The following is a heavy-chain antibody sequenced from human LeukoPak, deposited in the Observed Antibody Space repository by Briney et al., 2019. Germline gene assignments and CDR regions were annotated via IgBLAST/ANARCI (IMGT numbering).Heavy chain of an antibody. CDR3: ARYCSSTSCLYTTNYYYYGMDV. Sequence: GASVTVSCKASGGTFSSYAISWVRQAPGQGLEWMGRIIPILGIANYAQKFQGRVTITADKSTSTAYMELSSLRSEDTAVYYCARYCSSTSCLYTTNYYYYGMDVWGQGTTVTVSS. V-gene: IGHV1-69*04. J-gene: IGHJ6*02. D-gene: IGHD2-2*01. CDR1: GGTFSSYA. CDR2: IIPILGIA.